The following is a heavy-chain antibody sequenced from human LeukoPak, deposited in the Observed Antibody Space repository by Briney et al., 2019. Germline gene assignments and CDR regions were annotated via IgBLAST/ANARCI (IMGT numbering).Heavy chain of an antibody. CDR1: GFTFSSSS. V-gene: IGHV3-21*01. Sequence: KAGGSLRLSCAASGFTFSSSSMNWVRQAPGKGLEWVSSISSGSSYIYYADSVKGRFTISRDNAKNSLYLQMNSLRAEDTAVYYCAREKGDSLTYYDYYGMDVWGQGTTVTVSS. D-gene: IGHD2-21*01. CDR2: ISSGSSYI. CDR3: AREKGDSLTYYDYYGMDV. J-gene: IGHJ6*02.